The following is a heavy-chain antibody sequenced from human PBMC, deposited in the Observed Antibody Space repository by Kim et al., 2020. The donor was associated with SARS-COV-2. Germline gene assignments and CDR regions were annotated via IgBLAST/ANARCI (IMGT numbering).Heavy chain of an antibody. CDR1: GFTFSDYG. CDR2: ISYDGSNK. Sequence: GGSLRLSCAASGFTFSDYGMHWVRQAPGKGLEWVAVISYDGSNKYYADSVKGRFTISRDNSKNTLYLQMNSLRAEDTAVYYCVKRYNFYFDYWGQGTLVTVSS. D-gene: IGHD1-20*01. J-gene: IGHJ4*02. CDR3: VKRYNFYFDY. V-gene: IGHV3-30*18.